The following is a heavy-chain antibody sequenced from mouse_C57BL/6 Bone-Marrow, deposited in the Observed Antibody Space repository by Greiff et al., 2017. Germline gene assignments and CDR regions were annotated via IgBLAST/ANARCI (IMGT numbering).Heavy chain of an antibody. CDR1: GYTFTNYW. Sequence: QVQLQQSGAELVRPGTSVKMSCKASGYTFTNYWIGWAKQRPGHGLEWIGDIYPGGGYTNYNEKFKGKATLTADKSSSTAYMQFSSLTSEDSAIYYCARKTTVVYFDDWGQGTTLTGSS. D-gene: IGHD1-1*01. J-gene: IGHJ2*01. CDR3: ARKTTVVYFDD. V-gene: IGHV1-63*01. CDR2: IYPGGGYT.